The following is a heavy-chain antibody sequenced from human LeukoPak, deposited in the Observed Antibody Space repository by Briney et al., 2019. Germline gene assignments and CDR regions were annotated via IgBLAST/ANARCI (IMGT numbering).Heavy chain of an antibody. V-gene: IGHV1-2*02. D-gene: IGHD3-10*02. Sequence: ASVKVSCKASGYTFTGYYMHWVRQAPGQGLEWMGWINPNSGGTNYAQKFQGRVTMTRDTSISTAYMELSRLRSDDTAVYYCARDLQSMFAVDYYYMDVWGKGTTVTVSS. CDR1: GYTFTGYY. CDR3: ARDLQSMFAVDYYYMDV. CDR2: INPNSGGT. J-gene: IGHJ6*03.